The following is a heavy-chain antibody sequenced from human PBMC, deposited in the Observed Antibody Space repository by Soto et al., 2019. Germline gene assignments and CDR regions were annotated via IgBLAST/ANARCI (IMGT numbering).Heavy chain of an antibody. CDR1: GYTFTGNY. CDR2: INPNSGGT. J-gene: IGHJ6*02. CDR3: ARGVDTAMINIATLYYGMDV. Sequence: GASVKLSCKDSGYTFTGNYMHWVRQAPKQGLEWMGWINPNSGGTNYAQKFQGWVTMTRDTSISTAYMELSRLRSDDTAVYYCARGVDTAMINIATLYYGMDVWGQGTTVTVSS. V-gene: IGHV1-2*04. D-gene: IGHD5-18*01.